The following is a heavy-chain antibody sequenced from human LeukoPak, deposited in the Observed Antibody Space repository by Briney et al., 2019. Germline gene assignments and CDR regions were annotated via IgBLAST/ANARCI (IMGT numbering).Heavy chain of an antibody. V-gene: IGHV3-49*04. CDR3: TRHPYYGSGSYYREFDY. J-gene: IGHJ4*02. CDR1: GFTFGDYA. CDR2: IRSKAYGGTT. D-gene: IGHD3-10*01. Sequence: PGGSLRLSCTASGFTFGDYAMSWVRQAPGKGLEWVGFIRSKAYGGTTEYSASVKGRFTISRDDSKSSAYLQMNSLKTEDTAVYYCTRHPYYGSGSYYREFDYWGQGTLVTVSS.